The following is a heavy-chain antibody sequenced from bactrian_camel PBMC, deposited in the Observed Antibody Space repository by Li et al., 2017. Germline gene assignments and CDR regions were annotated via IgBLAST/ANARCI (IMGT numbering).Heavy chain of an antibody. CDR2: IDSDGST. J-gene: IGHJ4*01. CDR1: GHTDSIDSLIT. D-gene: IGHD2*01. CDR3: AAEGSRWSSCRPVDDFDY. Sequence: HVQLVESGGDSVQAGGTLRLSCVASGHTDSIDSLITMGWLRQAPGKEREGVAAIDSDGSTRYADSVKGRFTISRDNVTNTLYLQMNSLKPEDTAMYYCAAEGSRWSSCRPVDDFDYRGQGTQVTVS. V-gene: IGHV3S53*01.